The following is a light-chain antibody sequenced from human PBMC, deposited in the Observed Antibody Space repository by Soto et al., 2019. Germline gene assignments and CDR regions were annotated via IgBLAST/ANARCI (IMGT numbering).Light chain of an antibody. CDR3: QQRSNWPPVIT. V-gene: IGKV3-11*01. J-gene: IGKJ5*01. Sequence: DILLTQSPATLSLSPGERATLSCRASQSFSGYLAWYQQKPGQAPRLLIYDASKRDTGIPARVSGRASGTYFTLTISSLEPEDFAVYYCQQRSNWPPVITFGQGTRLEIK. CDR1: QSFSGY. CDR2: DAS.